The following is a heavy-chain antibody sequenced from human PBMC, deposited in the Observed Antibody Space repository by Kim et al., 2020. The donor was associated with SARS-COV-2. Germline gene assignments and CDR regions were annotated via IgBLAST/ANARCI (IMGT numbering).Heavy chain of an antibody. Sequence: GGSLRLSCAASGFTFSSYAMSWVRQAPGKGLEWVSAISGSGGSTYYADSVKGRFTISRDNSKNTLYLQMNSLRAEDTAVYYCAKDIVVVPAAIYPTSGFEYWGQASLVTVSP. J-gene: IGHJ4*02. CDR2: ISGSGGST. V-gene: IGHV3-23*01. D-gene: IGHD2-2*01. CDR1: GFTFSSYA. CDR3: AKDIVVVPAAIYPTSGFEY.